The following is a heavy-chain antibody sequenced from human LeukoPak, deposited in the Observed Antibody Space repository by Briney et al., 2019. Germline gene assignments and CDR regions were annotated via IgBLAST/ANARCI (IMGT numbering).Heavy chain of an antibody. CDR2: MYHSGST. D-gene: IGHD1-26*01. J-gene: IGHJ3*01. Sequence: KPSETLSLTCAVSGYSVSSGYFWGWIRQPPGRGLEWIGSMYHSGSTCYNPSLKSRVTISVDTSKNQFSLKLSSVTAADTAVYYCARDYGSFYSAIWGQGTMVTVSS. V-gene: IGHV4-38-2*02. CDR3: ARDYGSFYSAI. CDR1: GYSVSSGYF.